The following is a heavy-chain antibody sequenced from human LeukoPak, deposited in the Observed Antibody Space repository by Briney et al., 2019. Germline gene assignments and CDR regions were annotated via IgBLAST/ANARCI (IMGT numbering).Heavy chain of an antibody. Sequence: HPGRSLRLSCAASGFTFSTYGMHWVRQAPGKGLEWVAVIYYDGSNKNYENSVKDRFTISRDNSKNTLYLQMNSLRAEDTAVYYCARDSIPSASGSYYFDNWGQGTLVTVSS. J-gene: IGHJ4*02. CDR1: GFTFSTYG. CDR3: ARDSIPSASGSYYFDN. V-gene: IGHV3-33*08. D-gene: IGHD3-10*01. CDR2: IYYDGSNK.